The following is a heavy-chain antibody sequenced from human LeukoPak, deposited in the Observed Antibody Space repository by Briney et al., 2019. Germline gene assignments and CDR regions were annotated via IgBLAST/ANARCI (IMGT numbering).Heavy chain of an antibody. CDR2: IYYSGST. J-gene: IGHJ6*03. D-gene: IGHD6-13*01. CDR1: GGSISSSTFH. Sequence: PSETLSLTCTVSGGSISSSTFHWGWIRQPPGKGLEWLGSIYYSGSTYYNPSLKSRVTISVDTSKNQFSLKLSSVTAADTAVYYCARVAAAGKNYYYYYYMDVWGKGTTVTVSS. V-gene: IGHV4-39*07. CDR3: ARVAAAGKNYYYYYYMDV.